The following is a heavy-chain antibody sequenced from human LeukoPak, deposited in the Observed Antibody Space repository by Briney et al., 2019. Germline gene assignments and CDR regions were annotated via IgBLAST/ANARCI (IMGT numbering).Heavy chain of an antibody. CDR2: ISTSSSTI. V-gene: IGHV3-48*02. CDR1: GFIFSNYA. CDR3: ARGETAVTSYLHF. J-gene: IGHJ4*02. D-gene: IGHD2-21*02. Sequence: GESLRLSCAASGFIFSNYAMNWVRQAPGKGLEWISCISTSSSTIYYADSVKGRFTISRDNAKNSLYLQMNSLTEEDTAVYYCARGETAVTSYLHFRGQGTLVTVSS.